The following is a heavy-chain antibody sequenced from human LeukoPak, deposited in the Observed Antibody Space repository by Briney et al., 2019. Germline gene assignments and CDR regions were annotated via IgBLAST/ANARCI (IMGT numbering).Heavy chain of an antibody. CDR1: GYTFTGYY. D-gene: IGHD5-18*01. V-gene: IGHV1-2*04. CDR2: INPNSGGT. CDR3: ARGGVTSSPFDP. Sequence: ASVKVSCKASGYTFTGYYMHWVRQAPVQGLEWMGWINPNSGGTNYAQKFQGWVTMTRDTSISTACMELSRLRSDDTAVYYCARGGVTSSPFDPWGQGTLVTVSS. J-gene: IGHJ5*02.